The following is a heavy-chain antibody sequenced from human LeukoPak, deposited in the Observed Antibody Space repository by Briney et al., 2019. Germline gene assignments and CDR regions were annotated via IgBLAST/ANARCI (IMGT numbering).Heavy chain of an antibody. Sequence: GGSLRLSCAASGFSFSSYWMNWVRQAPGKGLEWVASIKDDGSEKYYVDSVKGRFTISRDNAKNLLYLQMNSLRAEDTAVYYCSSWGPWRYFDYWGQGTLVIVSS. CDR2: IKDDGSEK. CDR1: GFSFSSYW. V-gene: IGHV3-7*01. CDR3: SSWGPWRYFDY. D-gene: IGHD7-27*01. J-gene: IGHJ4*02.